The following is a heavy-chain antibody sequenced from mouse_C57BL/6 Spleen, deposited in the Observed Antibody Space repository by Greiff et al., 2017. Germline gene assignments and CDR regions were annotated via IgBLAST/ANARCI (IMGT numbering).Heavy chain of an antibody. CDR1: GYTFTSYW. CDR3: ARGWGTGLFAY. CDR2: IDPSDSYT. Sequence: VQLQQPGAELVMPGASVKLSCKASGYTFTSYWMHWVKQRPGQGLEWIGEIDPSDSYTNYNQKFKGKSTLTVDKSSSTVYMQLSSLTSADSAVYYCARGWGTGLFAYWGQGTTLTVSS. V-gene: IGHV1-69*01. D-gene: IGHD4-1*01. J-gene: IGHJ2*01.